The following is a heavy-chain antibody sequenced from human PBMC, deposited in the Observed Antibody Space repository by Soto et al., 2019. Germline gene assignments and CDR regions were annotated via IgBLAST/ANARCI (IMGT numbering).Heavy chain of an antibody. CDR2: MNPNSGNT. CDR1: GYTFTSYD. D-gene: IGHD2-15*01. V-gene: IGHV1-8*01. J-gene: IGHJ6*03. CDR3: ASLGYCSGGSCYHYYYMDV. Sequence: ASVKVSCKASGYTFTSYDINWVRQATGQGLEWMGWMNPNSGNTGYAQKFQGRVTMTRNTSISTAYMELSSLRSEDTAVYYCASLGYCSGGSCYHYYYMDVWGEGTTVTVSS.